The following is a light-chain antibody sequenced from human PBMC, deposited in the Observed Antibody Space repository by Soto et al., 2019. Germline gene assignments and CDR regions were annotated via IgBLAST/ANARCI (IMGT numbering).Light chain of an antibody. CDR3: QQRSNWPPFT. Sequence: EIVLTQSPATLSLSPGERATLSCRASQSVSSYLAWYQQKPGQAPRLLVYDASNRATGIPARFSGSGSGTDFTLPISSLEPEDFAVYYCQQRSNWPPFTFGPGTQVDIK. J-gene: IGKJ3*01. V-gene: IGKV3-11*01. CDR1: QSVSSY. CDR2: DAS.